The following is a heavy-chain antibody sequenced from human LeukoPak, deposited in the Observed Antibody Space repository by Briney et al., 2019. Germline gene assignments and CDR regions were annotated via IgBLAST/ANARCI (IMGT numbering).Heavy chain of an antibody. CDR3: ARHRPTGASRVFVVQ. CDR1: GFTFSSYA. J-gene: IGHJ4*02. D-gene: IGHD3-3*01. CDR2: MSSGGSYI. V-gene: IGHV3-21*01. Sequence: GGSLTLSCAASGFTFSSYAMTWVRQAPGKGLECVSSMSSGGSYIYYADSVRGRFSISRDNAKNSLYLQMNRLKAEDTSVYYCARHRPTGASRVFVVQWGQGTLVTVS.